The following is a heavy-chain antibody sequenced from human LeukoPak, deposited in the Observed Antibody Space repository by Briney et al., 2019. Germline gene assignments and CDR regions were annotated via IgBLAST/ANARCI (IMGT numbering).Heavy chain of an antibody. Sequence: GGSLRLSCTASGFTFSSYGMHWVRQAPGKGLEWVANIKQDGSEKYYVDSVKGRFTISRDNAKNSLYLQMNSLRAEDTAVYYCARALRWFGELFDYWGQGTLVTVSS. J-gene: IGHJ4*02. CDR2: IKQDGSEK. CDR1: GFTFSSYG. D-gene: IGHD3-10*01. V-gene: IGHV3-7*01. CDR3: ARALRWFGELFDY.